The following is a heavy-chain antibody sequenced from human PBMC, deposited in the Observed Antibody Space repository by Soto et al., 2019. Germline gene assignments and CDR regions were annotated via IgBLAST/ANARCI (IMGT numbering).Heavy chain of an antibody. CDR2: ISSTTNYI. V-gene: IGHV3-21*01. CDR3: ARESEDLTSNFDY. J-gene: IGHJ4*02. CDR1: GFTFTRYS. Sequence: GGSLRLSCAASGFTFTRYSMNWVRQAPGKGLEWVASISSTTNYIYYADSMKGRFTVSRDNAKNSVYLDMNSLSAEDTAVYYCARESEDLTSNFDYWGQGTLVTVSS.